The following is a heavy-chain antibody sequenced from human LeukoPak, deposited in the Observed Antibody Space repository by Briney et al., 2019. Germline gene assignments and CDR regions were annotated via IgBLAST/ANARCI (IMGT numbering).Heavy chain of an antibody. D-gene: IGHD3-10*01. V-gene: IGHV4-59*01. J-gene: IGHJ6*03. Sequence: SETLSLTCTVSGGSISTYYWNWIRQPPGKGLEWIGYIYYSGSTNYNPSLKSRVTISVDTSKNQFSLKLSSVTAADTAVYYCARGNLVRGVIVADYYMDVWGKGATVTVSS. CDR2: IYYSGST. CDR3: ARGNLVRGVIVADYYMDV. CDR1: GGSISTYY.